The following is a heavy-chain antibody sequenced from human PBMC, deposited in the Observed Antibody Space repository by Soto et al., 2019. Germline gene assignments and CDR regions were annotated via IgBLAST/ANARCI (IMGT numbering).Heavy chain of an antibody. J-gene: IGHJ6*02. D-gene: IGHD2-15*01. CDR3: ARGYCSGGSCYHYYYYGMDV. V-gene: IGHV1-69*01. CDR2: IIPIFGTA. CDR1: GGTFSSYA. Sequence: QVQLVQSGAEVKKPGSSVKVSCKASGGTFSSYAISWVRQAPGQGLEWMGGIIPIFGTANYAQKFQGRVTMTADESTSTAYMELSSLRSEDTAVYYCARGYCSGGSCYHYYYYGMDVWGQGTTVTVSS.